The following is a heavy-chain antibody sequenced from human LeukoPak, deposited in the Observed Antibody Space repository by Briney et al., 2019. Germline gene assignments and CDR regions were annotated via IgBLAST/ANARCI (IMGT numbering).Heavy chain of an antibody. V-gene: IGHV1-18*01. J-gene: IGHJ4*02. Sequence: GASVKVFCKASGYTFTTYGISWVRQAPGQGLEWMGWISAYNGNTNYAQKFQGRVTMTTDTSTSTAYMELRSLRSDDTAVYYCAREQTPVGYYYDSSGDHYQLDCWGQGTLVTVSS. CDR3: AREQTPVGYYYDSSGDHYQLDC. CDR2: ISAYNGNT. D-gene: IGHD3-22*01. CDR1: GYTFTTYG.